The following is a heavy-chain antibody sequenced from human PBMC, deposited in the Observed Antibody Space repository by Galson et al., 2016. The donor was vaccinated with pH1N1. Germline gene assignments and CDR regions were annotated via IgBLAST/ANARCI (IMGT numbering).Heavy chain of an antibody. CDR3: TIDPRRPVTEG. J-gene: IGHJ4*02. CDR2: ISGSGGDT. V-gene: IGHV3-23*01. D-gene: IGHD2-21*02. CDR1: GFPFTNYA. Sequence: SLRLSCADSGFPFTNYAMSWVRQAPGQGLEWVSTISGSGGDTYYADSLKGRFTISRDNSKNTLYLQMSSLRAEDSAVYYRTIDPRRPVTEGWGQGTLVTVSS.